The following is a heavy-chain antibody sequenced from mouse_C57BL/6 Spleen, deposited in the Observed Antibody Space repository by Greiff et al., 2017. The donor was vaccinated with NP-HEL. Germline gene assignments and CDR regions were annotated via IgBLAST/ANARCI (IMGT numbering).Heavy chain of an antibody. CDR1: GYTFTDYE. Sequence: QVQLQQSGAELVRPGASVTLSCKASGYTFTDYEMHWVKQTPVHGLEWIGAIDPETGGTAYNQKFKGKAILTADKSSSTAYMELRSLTSEDSAVDYCTRQGLDYWGQGTTLTVSS. V-gene: IGHV1-15*01. J-gene: IGHJ2*01. CDR2: IDPETGGT. CDR3: TRQGLDY.